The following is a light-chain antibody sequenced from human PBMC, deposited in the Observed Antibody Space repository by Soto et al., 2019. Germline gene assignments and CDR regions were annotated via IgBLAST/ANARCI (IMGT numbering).Light chain of an antibody. CDR2: GAS. CDR3: QQYNKWPGT. J-gene: IGKJ3*01. CDR1: QSVSCN. Sequence: EIGMTQAPATLSVSPGERATLSCRARQSVSCNLAWYQQKPGQAPRLLIYGASTRATGIPARFSGSGSGTEFTLNISSLQSEDLAVYYCQQYNKWPGTFGPATTVHIK. V-gene: IGKV3-15*01.